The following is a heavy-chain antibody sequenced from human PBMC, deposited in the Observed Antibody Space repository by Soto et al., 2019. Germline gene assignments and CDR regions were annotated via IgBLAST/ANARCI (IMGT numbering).Heavy chain of an antibody. V-gene: IGHV3-49*03. Sequence: PGLALRLSRTASGFTSGGYAMSWFPPAPGKGLEWVGFIRSKAYGGTTEYAASVKGRFTISRDDSKSIAYLQMNSLKTEDTAVYYCTRIYDSRYYYYGMDVWGQGTTVTVSS. CDR2: IRSKAYGGTT. D-gene: IGHD3-22*01. CDR1: GFTSGGYA. CDR3: TRIYDSRYYYYGMDV. J-gene: IGHJ6*02.